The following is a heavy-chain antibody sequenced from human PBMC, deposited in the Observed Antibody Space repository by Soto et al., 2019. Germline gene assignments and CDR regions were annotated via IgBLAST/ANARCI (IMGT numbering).Heavy chain of an antibody. CDR3: ERQGIGARNYHYRDLDV. CDR1: GFSFNDHA. Sequence: QVHLVESGGGVVQPGRSLRLSCAASGFSFNDHAIHWVRPAPGRGLEWVALISYDGSKKYFADSVKGRFTISRDNSKNPLSLHMNSLRSEDTAVSYCERQGIGARNYHYRDLDVGGQVTPVTVSS. D-gene: IGHD4-4*01. J-gene: IGHJ6*02. CDR2: ISYDGSKK. V-gene: IGHV3-30-3*01.